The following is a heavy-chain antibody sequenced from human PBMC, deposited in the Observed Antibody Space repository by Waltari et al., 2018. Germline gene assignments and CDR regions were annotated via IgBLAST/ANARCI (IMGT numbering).Heavy chain of an antibody. D-gene: IGHD6-19*01. V-gene: IGHV3-33*01. CDR1: GFTFSDEG. J-gene: IGHJ4*02. Sequence: QVQLVESGGGVVQPGRSLRLSCAASGFTFSDEGMHWVRQAPGKGLEWVALIWHDGRKDFYADSVKGRFTISRDNSRNTMYMQMNSLRAEDTAVYYCTRDVSSIYFDYWGQGTLVTVSS. CDR2: IWHDGRKD. CDR3: TRDVSSIYFDY.